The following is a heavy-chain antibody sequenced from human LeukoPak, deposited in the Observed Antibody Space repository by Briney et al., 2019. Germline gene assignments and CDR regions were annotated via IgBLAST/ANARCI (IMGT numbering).Heavy chain of an antibody. CDR3: AKGSYYDSSGSFYFDY. Sequence: GGSLRLSCAASGFTFSSYAMSWVRQAPGKGLEWVSGGSGSGDNTYYADSVKGRFTISRDNSKNTLYVQVNSLGTEDTAAYYCAKGSYYDSSGSFYFDYWGQGTLVTVSS. V-gene: IGHV3-23*01. D-gene: IGHD3-22*01. J-gene: IGHJ4*02. CDR2: GSGSGDNT. CDR1: GFTFSSYA.